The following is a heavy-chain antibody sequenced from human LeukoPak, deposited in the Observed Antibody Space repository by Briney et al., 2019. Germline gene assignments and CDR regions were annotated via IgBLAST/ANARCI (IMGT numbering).Heavy chain of an antibody. V-gene: IGHV4-59*01. Sequence: PSEILSLTCTVSGGSLSGDYWNWIRQPPGKGLEWIGYIYYTGTTDYSPSLKSRVTISLDMSKNQFSLKLRSVTAADTAVYYCARTNAFGNRGQGTMVTVSS. CDR1: GGSLSGDY. CDR2: IYYTGTT. CDR3: ARTNAFGN. J-gene: IGHJ3*02.